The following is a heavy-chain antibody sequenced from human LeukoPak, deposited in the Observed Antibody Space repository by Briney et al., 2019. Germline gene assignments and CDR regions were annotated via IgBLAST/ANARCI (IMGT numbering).Heavy chain of an antibody. V-gene: IGHV3-7*01. D-gene: IGHD1-1*01. Sequence: PGGSLRLSCTASGFTFSRYWMTWVRQAPGKGLEWVANIKEDGSENSYVESEKGRFTISRDNAKNSLYLQLNSLRAEDTAVYFCARQRYSDYWGQGTLVTVSS. CDR3: ARQRYSDY. CDR1: GFTFSRYW. CDR2: IKEDGSEN. J-gene: IGHJ4*02.